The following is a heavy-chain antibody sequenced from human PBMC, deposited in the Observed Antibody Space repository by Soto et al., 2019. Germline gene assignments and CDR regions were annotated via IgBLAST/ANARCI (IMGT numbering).Heavy chain of an antibody. D-gene: IGHD3-10*01. CDR2: IYYSGST. J-gene: IGHJ6*03. Sequence: QVQLQESGPGLVKPSETLSLTCTVSGGSISSYYWSWIRQPPGKGLEWIGYIYYSGSTNYNPSLKSRVTISVDTSKNQFSLKLSSVTAADTAVYYCASSMVRGVIPHYYYYMDVWGKGTTVTVSS. CDR1: GGSISSYY. CDR3: ASSMVRGVIPHYYYYMDV. V-gene: IGHV4-59*08.